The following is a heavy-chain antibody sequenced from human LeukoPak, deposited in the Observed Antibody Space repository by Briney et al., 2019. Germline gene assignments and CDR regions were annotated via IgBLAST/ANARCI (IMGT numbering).Heavy chain of an antibody. CDR2: INHSGST. J-gene: IGHJ6*02. Sequence: SETLSLTCAVYGGSFSGYYWSWIRQPPGKGLEWIGEINHSGSTNYNPSLKSRVTISVDTSKNQFSLKLSSVTAADTAVYYCARALPVVRAAMGLGYYYYGMDVWGQGTTVTVSS. V-gene: IGHV4-34*01. CDR3: ARALPVVRAAMGLGYYYYGMDV. D-gene: IGHD2-2*01. CDR1: GGSFSGYY.